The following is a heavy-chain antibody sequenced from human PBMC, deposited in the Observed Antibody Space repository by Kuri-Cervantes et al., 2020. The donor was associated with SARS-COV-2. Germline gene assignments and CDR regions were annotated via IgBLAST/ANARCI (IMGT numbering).Heavy chain of an antibody. J-gene: IGHJ4*02. D-gene: IGHD3-16*02. Sequence: SETLSLTCAVSGYSISSVYYWGWIRQPPGKGLEWIGRIYHSGSTYYNPSFKSRVTIAGDTSKNQFSLNLSSVTAADTAVYYCASLASAEFSNFDDWGQGTTVTVSS. CDR3: ASLASAEFSNFDD. V-gene: IGHV4-38-2*01. CDR1: GYSISSVYY. CDR2: IYHSGST.